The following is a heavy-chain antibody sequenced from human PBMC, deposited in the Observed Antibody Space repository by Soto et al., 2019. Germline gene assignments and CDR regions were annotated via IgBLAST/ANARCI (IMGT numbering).Heavy chain of an antibody. CDR3: AREEARRLLEWFPTTDTNYYYYYGMDV. D-gene: IGHD3-3*01. J-gene: IGHJ6*02. CDR1: GYTFTSYG. CDR2: ISAYNGNT. Sequence: ASVKVSCKASGYTFTSYGISWVRQAPGQGLEWMGWISAYNGNTNYAQKLQGRVTMTTDTSTSTAYMELRSLRSDDTAVYYCAREEARRLLEWFPTTDTNYYYYYGMDVWGQGTTVTVSS. V-gene: IGHV1-18*01.